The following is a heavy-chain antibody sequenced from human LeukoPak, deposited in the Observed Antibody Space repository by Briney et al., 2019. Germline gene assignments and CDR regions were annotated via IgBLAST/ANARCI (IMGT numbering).Heavy chain of an antibody. J-gene: IGHJ4*02. CDR1: GGSISSGGYY. Sequence: KTSETLSLTCTVSGGSISSGGYYWSWIRQHPGKGLEWIGYIYYSGSTYYNPSLKSRVTISVDTSKNQFSLKLSSVTAADTAVYYCAVVHNWSYEVGYWGQGTLVTVSS. CDR3: AVVHNWSYEVGY. D-gene: IGHD1-7*01. CDR2: IYYSGST. V-gene: IGHV4-31*03.